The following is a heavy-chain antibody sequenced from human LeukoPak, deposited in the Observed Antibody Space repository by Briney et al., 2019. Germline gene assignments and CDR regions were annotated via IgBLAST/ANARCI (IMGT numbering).Heavy chain of an antibody. V-gene: IGHV1-2*02. CDR2: INPNSGGT. CDR1: GYTFTGYY. D-gene: IGHD6-6*01. CDR3: ARVEYSSSPGWAWYRAFDI. Sequence: GASVKVSCEASGYTFTGYYMHWVRQAPGQGLEWMGWINPNSGGTNYAQKFQGRVTMTRDTSISTAYMELSRLRSDDTAVYYYARVEYSSSPGWAWYRAFDIWGQGTMVTVSS. J-gene: IGHJ3*02.